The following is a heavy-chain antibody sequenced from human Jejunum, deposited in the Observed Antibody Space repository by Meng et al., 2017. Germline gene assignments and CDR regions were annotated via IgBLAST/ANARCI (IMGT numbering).Heavy chain of an antibody. CDR3: RLAYCVSDCGDY. J-gene: IGHJ4*02. Sequence: QVQVQQWGAGLLKPSETLSLTCAFQGGSFSTYDWSWIRQPPGKGLEWLGQIHHSGSINDNPYLKGRVTMSVDTSRSQISLKLNSVTAADTAVYYCRLAYCVSDCGDYWGQGALVTVSS. V-gene: IGHV4-34*01. D-gene: IGHD2-21*02. CDR1: GGSFSTYD. CDR2: IHHSGSI.